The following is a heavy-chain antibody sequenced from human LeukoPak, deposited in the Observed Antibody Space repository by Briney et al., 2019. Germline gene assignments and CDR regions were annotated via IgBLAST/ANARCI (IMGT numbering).Heavy chain of an antibody. CDR2: ISGSGGST. CDR3: AKGSRYYHYYYMDV. D-gene: IGHD6-13*01. J-gene: IGHJ6*03. V-gene: IGHV3-23*01. CDR1: GFTFSSYA. Sequence: PGGSLRLSCAASGFTFSSYAMSWVRQAPGKGLEWVSAISGSGGSTYYADSVKGRFTISRDNSKNTLYLQMNSLRAEDTAVYYCAKGSRYYHYYYMDVWGKGTTVTVSS.